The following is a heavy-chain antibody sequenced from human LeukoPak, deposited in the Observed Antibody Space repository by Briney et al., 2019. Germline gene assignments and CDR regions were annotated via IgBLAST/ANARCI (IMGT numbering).Heavy chain of an antibody. J-gene: IGHJ4*02. Sequence: PGGSLRLSCAASGFTFSSYWMHWVRQAPGKGLVWVSRINSDGSSTSYADSVKGRFTISRDKDKNKLYMQMNSLRAEGTAVYYCARDRDGYNSFDYWGQGTLVTVSS. CDR1: GFTFSSYW. D-gene: IGHD5-24*01. CDR3: ARDRDGYNSFDY. CDR2: INSDGSST. V-gene: IGHV3-74*01.